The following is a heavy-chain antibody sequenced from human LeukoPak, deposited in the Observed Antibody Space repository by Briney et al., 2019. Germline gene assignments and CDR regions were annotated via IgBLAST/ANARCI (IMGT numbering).Heavy chain of an antibody. CDR1: GYTFTGYY. CDR2: MNPNSGNT. CDR3: ARAGERPMRYFDY. J-gene: IGHJ4*02. Sequence: ASVKVSCKASGYTFTGYYMHWVRQAPGQGLEWMGWMNPNSGNTGYAQKFQGRVTMTRNTSISTAYMELNNLRSQDTAVYYCARAGERPMRYFDYWGQGARVTVSP. D-gene: IGHD3-16*01. V-gene: IGHV1-8*02.